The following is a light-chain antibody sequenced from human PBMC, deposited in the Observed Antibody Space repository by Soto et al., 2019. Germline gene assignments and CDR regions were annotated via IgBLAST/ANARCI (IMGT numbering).Light chain of an antibody. CDR2: DAS. CDR1: QSIRVW. Sequence: DIQMTQSPSTLSASVGDRVTITCRASQSIRVWLAWYQQKPGKAPKVLVWDASSLQRGVPSRFSGSGSGTEFTLTISSRQPDDFANYYCQQYNNYATWTFDQGTKVDIK. J-gene: IGKJ1*01. V-gene: IGKV1-5*01. CDR3: QQYNNYATWT.